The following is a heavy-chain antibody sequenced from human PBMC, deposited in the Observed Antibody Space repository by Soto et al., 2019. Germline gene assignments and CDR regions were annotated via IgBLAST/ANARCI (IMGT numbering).Heavy chain of an antibody. V-gene: IGHV4-34*01. D-gene: IGHD1-20*01. CDR2: INHSGST. CDR3: ATSITGINWFDP. CDR1: GGSFSGYY. J-gene: IGHJ5*02. Sequence: PSETLSLTCAVYGGSFSGYYWSWIRQPPGKGLEWIGEINHSGSTNYNPSLKSRVTISVDTSKNQFSLKLSPVTAADTAVYYCATSITGINWFDPWGQGTLVTVPQ.